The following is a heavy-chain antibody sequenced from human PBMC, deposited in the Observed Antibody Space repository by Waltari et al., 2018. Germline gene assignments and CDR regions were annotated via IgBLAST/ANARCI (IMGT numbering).Heavy chain of an antibody. D-gene: IGHD2-15*01. CDR1: GGTFSSYA. CDR3: ARGGYCSGGSCYDNDAFDI. Sequence: QVQLVQSGAEVKKPGSSVKVSCKASGGTFSSYAISWVRQAPGQGLEWMGRIIPIFGTANYAQKFQGRVTITADKSTSTAYMELSSLRSEDTAVYYCARGGYCSGGSCYDNDAFDIWGQGTMVTVSS. V-gene: IGHV1-69*08. J-gene: IGHJ3*02. CDR2: IIPIFGTA.